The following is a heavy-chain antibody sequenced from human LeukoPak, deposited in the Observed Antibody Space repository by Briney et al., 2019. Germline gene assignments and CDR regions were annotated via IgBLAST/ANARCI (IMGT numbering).Heavy chain of an antibody. D-gene: IGHD3-16*02. J-gene: IGHJ4*02. CDR2: ISSSSSYI. V-gene: IGHV3-21*01. CDR1: GFTFSSYS. Sequence: GGSLRLSCAASGFTFSSYSMNWVRQAPGKGLEWVSSISSSSSYIYYADSVKGRFTISRDNAKNSLYLQMNSLRAEDTAVYYCARNWDYVWGSYRSAPDYWGQGTLVTVSS. CDR3: ARNWDYVWGSYRSAPDY.